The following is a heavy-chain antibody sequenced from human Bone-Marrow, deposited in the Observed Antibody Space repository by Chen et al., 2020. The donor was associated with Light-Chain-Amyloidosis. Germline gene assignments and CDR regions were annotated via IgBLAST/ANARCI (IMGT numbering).Heavy chain of an antibody. CDR2: IYYSGST. Sequence: QVQLQASGPGLVKPSETLSLTCTVSGGSISSYSWSWIRQPPGKGLEWIGYIYYSGSTNYNPSLKSRVTISVDTSKNQFSLKLSSVTAADTAVYYCARGSRITIFGVSYPFDAFDIWGQGTMVTVSS. CDR3: ARGSRITIFGVSYPFDAFDI. V-gene: IGHV4-59*01. D-gene: IGHD3-3*01. CDR1: GGSISSYS. J-gene: IGHJ3*02.